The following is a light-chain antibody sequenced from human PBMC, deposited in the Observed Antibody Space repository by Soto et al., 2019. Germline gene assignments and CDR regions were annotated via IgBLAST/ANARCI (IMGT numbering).Light chain of an antibody. CDR1: QSVSSY. V-gene: IGKV3-11*01. Sequence: EIVLTQSPATLSLSPGERATLSCRASQSVSSYLAWYQQKPGQAPRLLIYAASNRATGIPARFSGSGSGTDFTLTISSLEPEDFAIYYCQQRSNWPPVTLGGGTKVEIK. CDR2: AAS. CDR3: QQRSNWPPVT. J-gene: IGKJ4*01.